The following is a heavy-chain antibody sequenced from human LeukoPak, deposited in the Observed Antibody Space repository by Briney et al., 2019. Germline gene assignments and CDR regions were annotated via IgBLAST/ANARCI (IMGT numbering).Heavy chain of an antibody. V-gene: IGHV4-4*07. CDR3: ALGPNYYDSSGYSGYFDY. CDR2: IYTSGST. CDR1: GGSISSYY. D-gene: IGHD3-22*01. Sequence: SETLSLTCTVSGGSISSYYWSWIRQPAGKGLEWIGRIYTSGSTNYNPSLKSRVTMSVDTSKNQFSLKLSSVTAADTAVYYCALGPNYYDSSGYSGYFDYWGQGTLVTVSS. J-gene: IGHJ4*02.